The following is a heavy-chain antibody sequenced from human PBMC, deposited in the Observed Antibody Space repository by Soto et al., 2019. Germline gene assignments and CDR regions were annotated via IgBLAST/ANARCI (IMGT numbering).Heavy chain of an antibody. J-gene: IGHJ6*02. D-gene: IGHD4-17*01. V-gene: IGHV1-69*13. Sequence: SVKVSCKASGGTFSSYAISWVRQAPGQGLEWMGGIIPIFGTANYAQKFQGRVTITADESTSTAYTELSSLRSEDTAVYYCARNPGGTTVVHYYYYGMDVWGQGTTVTVSS. CDR3: ARNPGGTTVVHYYYYGMDV. CDR1: GGTFSSYA. CDR2: IIPIFGTA.